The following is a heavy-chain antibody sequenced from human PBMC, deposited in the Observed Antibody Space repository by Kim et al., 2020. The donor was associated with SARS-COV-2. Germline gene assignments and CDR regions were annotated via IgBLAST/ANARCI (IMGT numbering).Heavy chain of an antibody. J-gene: IGHJ4*02. D-gene: IGHD3-16*01. V-gene: IGHV4-59*08. Sequence: SPPSLKGRVAISVETSKNQFSLRLSSVTAADTTMYYCARLGGDGYNFDYWGQGTLVTVSS. CDR3: ARLGGDGYNFDY.